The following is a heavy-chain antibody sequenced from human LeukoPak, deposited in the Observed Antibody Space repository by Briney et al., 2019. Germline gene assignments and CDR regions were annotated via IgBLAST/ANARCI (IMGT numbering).Heavy chain of an antibody. CDR2: IYPGDSDT. V-gene: IGHV5-51*01. Sequence: GAPLKTSFKSSGYRFTTNWIGWVRQTPGKGLEWMGIIYPGDSDTRYSPSFQGQVTISADKSISTAYLQWSSLKASDTAMYYCARFHSSGYSRWFDHWGQGTLVTVSS. CDR1: GYRFTTNW. CDR3: ARFHSSGYSRWFDH. D-gene: IGHD3-22*01. J-gene: IGHJ5*02.